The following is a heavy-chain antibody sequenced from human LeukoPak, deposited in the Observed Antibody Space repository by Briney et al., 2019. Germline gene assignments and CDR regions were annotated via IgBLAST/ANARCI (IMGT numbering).Heavy chain of an antibody. CDR2: IYYSGST. Sequence: SETLSLTCTVSGGSISSYYWSWIRQPPGKGLEWIGYIYYSGSTNYNPSLKSRVTISVDTSKNQFSLKLSSVTAADTAVYYCARGVSYYDILTGYYIQGDNWFDPWGQGTLVTVSS. V-gene: IGHV4-59*01. J-gene: IGHJ5*02. CDR1: GGSISSYY. D-gene: IGHD3-9*01. CDR3: ARGVSYYDILTGYYIQGDNWFDP.